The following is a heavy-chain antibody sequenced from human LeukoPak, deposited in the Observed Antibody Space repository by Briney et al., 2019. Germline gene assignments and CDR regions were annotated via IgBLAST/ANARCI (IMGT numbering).Heavy chain of an antibody. CDR1: GGSISSSSYY. V-gene: IGHV4-39*01. CDR2: IYYSGST. Sequence: PSETLSLTCTVSGGSISSSSYYWGWIRQPPGKGLEWIGSIYYSGSTYYNPSLKSRVTISVDTSKNQFSLKLSSVTAADTAVYYCARLVGFTILQFVDNPFDYWGQGTLVTVSS. CDR3: ARLVGFTILQFVDNPFDY. D-gene: IGHD3/OR15-3a*01. J-gene: IGHJ4*02.